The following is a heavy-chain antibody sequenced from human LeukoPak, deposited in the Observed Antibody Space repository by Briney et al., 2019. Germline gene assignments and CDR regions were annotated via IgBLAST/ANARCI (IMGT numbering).Heavy chain of an antibody. CDR3: ARSSGWKYNIDY. Sequence: GASVKVSCKASGYTFNGYYKHWVRQVPGQGLEWMGWINPNSGGTNYAQKFQGRVTMTRDTAISTAYMELSRLRSDATAMYYCARSSGWKYNIDYWGQGTLVTVSS. J-gene: IGHJ4*02. CDR2: INPNSGGT. D-gene: IGHD6-19*01. V-gene: IGHV1-2*02. CDR1: GYTFNGYY.